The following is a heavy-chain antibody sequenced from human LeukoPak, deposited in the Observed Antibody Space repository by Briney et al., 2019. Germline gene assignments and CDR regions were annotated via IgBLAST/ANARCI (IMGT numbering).Heavy chain of an antibody. V-gene: IGHV5-10-1*01. D-gene: IGHD7-27*01. CDR2: SDPSDSYT. CDR1: GYSFTSYW. Sequence: GESLKISCKGSGYSFTSYWISWVRQMPGKGLEWMGRSDPSDSYTKYSPSFQGHVTISIDKSITTAYLQWSSLKASDTAMYYCARGTGEGWFDPWGQGTLATVSS. J-gene: IGHJ5*02. CDR3: ARGTGEGWFDP.